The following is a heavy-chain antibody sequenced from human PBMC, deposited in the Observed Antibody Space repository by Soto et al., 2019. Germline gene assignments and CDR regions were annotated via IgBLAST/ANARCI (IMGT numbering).Heavy chain of an antibody. CDR2: INTGNDNT. Sequence: QVQLVQSGAEVKKPGASVMVSCKASGYTFTSYAMYWVRQAPGQRLEWMGWINTGNDNTKYSQRFQGRVTITRDTAAGKAYMELSSLRSEDTAGYYCARCGYTYGNAYYGMDIWGQGTTVTVSS. D-gene: IGHD5-18*01. J-gene: IGHJ6*02. V-gene: IGHV1-3*04. CDR1: GYTFTSYA. CDR3: ARCGYTYGNAYYGMDI.